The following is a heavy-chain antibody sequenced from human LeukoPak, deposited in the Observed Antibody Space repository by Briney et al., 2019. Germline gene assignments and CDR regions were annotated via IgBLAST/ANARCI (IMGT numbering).Heavy chain of an antibody. D-gene: IGHD6-13*01. CDR2: ISYDGSNK. CDR1: GFTFSSYA. J-gene: IGHJ6*02. CDR3: ARDRLRLAAPEPWYYYYGMDV. V-gene: IGHV3-30-3*01. Sequence: GGSLRLSCAASGFTFSSYAMHWVRQAPGKGLEWVAVISYDGSNKYYADSVKGRFTISRDNSKNTLYLQMNSLRAEDTAVYYCARDRLRLAAPEPWYYYYGMDVWGQGTTVTVSS.